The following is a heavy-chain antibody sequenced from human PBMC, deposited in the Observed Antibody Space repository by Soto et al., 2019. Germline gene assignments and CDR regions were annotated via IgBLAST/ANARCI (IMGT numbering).Heavy chain of an antibody. J-gene: IGHJ3*02. CDR1: GFTFSSYA. V-gene: IGHV3-23*01. CDR2: ISGSGGST. CDR3: VRWPRTHGEYAFDI. Sequence: PGGSLRLSCAASGFTFSSYAMSWVRQAPGKGLEWVSAISGSGGSTYYADSVEGRFTISRDNSKNTLYLQMSSLRAEDTAVYYCVRWPRTHGEYAFDIRGQGTMVTVSS. D-gene: IGHD4-17*01.